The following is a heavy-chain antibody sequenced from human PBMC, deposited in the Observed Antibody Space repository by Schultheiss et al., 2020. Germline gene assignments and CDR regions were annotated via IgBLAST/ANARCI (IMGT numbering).Heavy chain of an antibody. J-gene: IGHJ5*02. D-gene: IGHD6-13*01. CDR2: MNPNSGNT. CDR1: GYTFTSYD. V-gene: IGHV1-8*01. Sequence: ASVKVSRKASGYTFTSYDINWVRQATGQGLEWMGWMNPNSGNTGYAQKFQGRVTMTRNTSISTAYMELSSLRSEDTAVYYCARGWAKKIAGNWFDPWGQGTLVTVSS. CDR3: ARGWAKKIAGNWFDP.